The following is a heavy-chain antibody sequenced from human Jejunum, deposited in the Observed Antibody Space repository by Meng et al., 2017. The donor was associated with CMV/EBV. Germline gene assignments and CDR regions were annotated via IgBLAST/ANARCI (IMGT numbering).Heavy chain of an antibody. D-gene: IGHD2-2*02. CDR1: ITNRSL. CDR2: MSPTASS. J-gene: IGHJ4*02. V-gene: IGHV4-4*02. Sequence: ITNRSLGSWGRQSPGKGLEGVGEMSPTASSNYNPSLKSRVTMSLDRSKNQFSLNLRSVTAADTAVYYCARGRCTRTTCYKGTFDFWGQGILVTVSS. CDR3: ARGRCTRTTCYKGTFDF.